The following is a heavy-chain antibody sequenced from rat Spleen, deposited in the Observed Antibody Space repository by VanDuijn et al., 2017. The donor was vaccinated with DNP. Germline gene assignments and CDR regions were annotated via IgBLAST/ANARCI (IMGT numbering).Heavy chain of an antibody. J-gene: IGHJ1*01. Sequence: QVQLRESGPGLVQPSQTLSLTCTVSGFSLTTYHVHWVRQPPGKGLEWMGRMQSGGGTDYNSALKYRLSISRDTSKNQVFLKMNSLRTEDTGTYFCARARSIVDWFFDFWGPGTMVTVSS. CDR2: MQSGGGT. CDR3: ARARSIVDWFFDF. CDR1: GFSLTTYH. V-gene: IGHV2-27*01. D-gene: IGHD1-11*01.